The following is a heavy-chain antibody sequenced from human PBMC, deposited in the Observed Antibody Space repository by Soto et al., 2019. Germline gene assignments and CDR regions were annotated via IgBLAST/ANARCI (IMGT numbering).Heavy chain of an antibody. CDR1: GDSISTSSYY. CDR2: IYYSGAT. V-gene: IGHV4-39*02. D-gene: IGHD3-22*01. Sequence: SETLSLTCDVSGDSISTSSYYWGWIRQPPGKGLEWIASIYYSGATYYNPSLQSRVTISVDTSNNPFSLTLSSLTAADTAVYYCARDEYYYDSSGYRGTPYYFDYWGQGTLVTV. CDR3: ARDEYYYDSSGYRGTPYYFDY. J-gene: IGHJ4*02.